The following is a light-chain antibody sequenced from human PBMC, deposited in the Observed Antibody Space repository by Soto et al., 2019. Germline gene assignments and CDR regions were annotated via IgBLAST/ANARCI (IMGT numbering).Light chain of an antibody. Sequence: VLTQSPGTLSLSPGERTTLSCRASQNIRGNELAWYQQKPGQPPRLLIYRGSSRAPGIPDRFSGRGSGTEFTLTISSLEPEEFAVYYCQDYGTSAPWTFGQGTRVEIK. V-gene: IGKV3-20*01. J-gene: IGKJ1*01. CDR3: QDYGTSAPWT. CDR1: QNIRGNE. CDR2: RGS.